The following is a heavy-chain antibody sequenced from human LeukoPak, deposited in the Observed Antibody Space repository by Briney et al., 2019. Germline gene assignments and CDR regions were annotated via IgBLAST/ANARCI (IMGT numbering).Heavy chain of an antibody. J-gene: IGHJ3*02. CDR2: ISSSSSTI. CDR3: ARDSGNYLDAFDI. V-gene: IGHV3-48*01. Sequence: GGSLRLSCAASGFTFKSYSMNWVRQAPGKGLEWVSYISSSSSTIYYADSVKGRFTISRDNAKNSLYLQMNSLRADDTAVYYCARDSGNYLDAFDIWGQGTMVTVSS. D-gene: IGHD1-7*01. CDR1: GFTFKSYS.